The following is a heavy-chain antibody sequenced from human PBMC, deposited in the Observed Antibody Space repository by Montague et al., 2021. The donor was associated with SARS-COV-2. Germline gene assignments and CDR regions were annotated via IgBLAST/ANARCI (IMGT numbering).Heavy chain of an antibody. J-gene: IGHJ4*02. CDR3: VRAFSSSWSFTH. CDR1: GFNFSDYP. CDR2: ISSSSGYT. D-gene: IGHD6-13*01. Sequence: SLRLSCAASGFNFSDYPMTWIRQAPGKGLEWVSHISSSSGYTKYADSVRGRFTISRDNAKNSLYLQMNSLRAEDTAVYYCVRAFSSSWSFTHWGQGTLVTVSS. V-gene: IGHV3-11*05.